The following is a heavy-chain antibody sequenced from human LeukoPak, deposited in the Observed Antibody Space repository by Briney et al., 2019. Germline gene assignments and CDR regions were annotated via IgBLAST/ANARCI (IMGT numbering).Heavy chain of an antibody. CDR1: GFTFSTFSSYG. CDR3: AKDHSSSWFHGDADY. V-gene: IGHV3-23*01. J-gene: IGHJ4*02. Sequence: GGSLRLSCVASGFTFSTFSSYGMTWVRQAPGKGLEWVSGISGSDGSTYYADSVKGRFTISRDNSKNTLYLQMNNLRAEDTAVYYCAKDHSSSWFHGDADYWGQGTLVTVSS. D-gene: IGHD6-13*01. CDR2: ISGSDGST.